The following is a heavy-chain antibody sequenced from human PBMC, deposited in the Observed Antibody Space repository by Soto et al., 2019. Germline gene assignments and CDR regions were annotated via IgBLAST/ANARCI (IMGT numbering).Heavy chain of an antibody. J-gene: IGHJ4*02. V-gene: IGHV4-59*11. Sequence: QVQLQESGPGLVKPSETLSLTCTVSGGSISGHYWSWIRQPPGKGLGWIGYIYYSGSTNYNPSLRRRVTISIDTPKNQFSLKPSSVTAADTAVYYCARTGVDFEFDFWGQGTRVTVSS. CDR2: IYYSGST. D-gene: IGHD3-3*01. CDR1: GGSISGHY. CDR3: ARTGVDFEFDF.